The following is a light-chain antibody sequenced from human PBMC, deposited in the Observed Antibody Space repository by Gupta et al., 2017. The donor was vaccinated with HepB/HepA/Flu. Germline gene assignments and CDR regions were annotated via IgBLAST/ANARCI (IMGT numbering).Light chain of an antibody. V-gene: IGLV2-18*02. CDR1: SSALGSYNR. CDR3: SSDSTTSNDVV. Sequence: SALTQPPSVSGSPGQSVTISCTGPSSALGSYNRFSWYQQPPGTAPKLIIYDVSNRHSGAPDSFSGAKSGTTASMTISGLQAEEEADYYCSSDSTTSNDVVFGGGTKLTVL. J-gene: IGLJ2*01. CDR2: DVS.